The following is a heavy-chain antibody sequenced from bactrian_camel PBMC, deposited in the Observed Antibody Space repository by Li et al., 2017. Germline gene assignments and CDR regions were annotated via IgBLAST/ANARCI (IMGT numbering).Heavy chain of an antibody. CDR1: GFTISDYC. Sequence: HVQLVESGGGSVQAGGSLRLSCAASGFTISDYCMAWFRQAPGKERDVVASTHIGERSTSYADSVKERFTISKDIAENAVYLQMNDLKPDDSAMYYCAADPLVLLDQPICRLDGFSTHTDWGQGTQVTVS. D-gene: IGHD5*01. J-gene: IGHJ4*01. CDR2: THIGERST. CDR3: AADPLVLLDQPICRLDGFSTHTD. V-gene: IGHV3S1*01.